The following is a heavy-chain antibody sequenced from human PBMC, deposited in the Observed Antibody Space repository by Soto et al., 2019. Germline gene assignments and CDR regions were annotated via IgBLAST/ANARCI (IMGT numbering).Heavy chain of an antibody. V-gene: IGHV1-8*01. Sequence: QVQLVQSGAEVKKPGASVRVSCKASGYTFTDYDINWVRLATGQGLEWMGWMNPSSGYTGYAQKFQGRVTMTWDTSISTAYMELSSLTSGDTAVYYCARFVRHQLPTIGYWGQGALVTVSS. CDR1: GYTFTDYD. CDR3: ARFVRHQLPTIGY. J-gene: IGHJ4*02. CDR2: MNPSSGYT. D-gene: IGHD1-26*01.